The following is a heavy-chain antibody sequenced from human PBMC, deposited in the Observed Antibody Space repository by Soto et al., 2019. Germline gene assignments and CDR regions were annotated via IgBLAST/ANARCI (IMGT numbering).Heavy chain of an antibody. D-gene: IGHD3-9*01. CDR3: ARDARYWLDR. V-gene: IGHV3-33*01. J-gene: IGHJ5*02. Sequence: QVQLVESGGGVVQPGRSLRLSCAASGFTVSSYGMHWVRQAPGKGLEWVAVIWYDGTNKDYADSVKGRFTISRDNSKNTLYLQMNSLRDEDMALYYCARDARYWLDRWGQGTLVTVSS. CDR2: IWYDGTNK. CDR1: GFTVSSYG.